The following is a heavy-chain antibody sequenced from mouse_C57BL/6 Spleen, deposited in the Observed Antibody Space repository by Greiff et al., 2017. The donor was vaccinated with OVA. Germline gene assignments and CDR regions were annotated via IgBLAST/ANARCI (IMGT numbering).Heavy chain of an antibody. Sequence: VQLQQSGAELVRPGASVKLSCTASGFNIKDYYMHWVKQRPEQGPEWIGRIDPEDGDTEYAPKFQGKATMTADTSSNTAYLQLSSLTSEDTAVYYCTKTAQATGYWYFDVWGTGTTVTVSS. CDR3: TKTAQATGYWYFDV. CDR1: GFNIKDYY. V-gene: IGHV14-1*01. CDR2: IDPEDGDT. D-gene: IGHD3-2*02. J-gene: IGHJ1*03.